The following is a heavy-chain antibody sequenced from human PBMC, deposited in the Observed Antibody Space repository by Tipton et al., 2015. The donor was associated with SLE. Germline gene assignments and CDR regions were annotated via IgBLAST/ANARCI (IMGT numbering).Heavy chain of an antibody. CDR3: AKDLASGLLPL. J-gene: IGHJ4*02. CDR2: ISSTGRYI. D-gene: IGHD2-15*01. Sequence: SLRLSCVASGFTFSDYTLNWVRQAPGKGLEWVSSISSTGRYIYYSDSLKGRFTISRDNAEHSLYLQMNSLRAEDTAVYYCAKDLASGLLPLWGQGTLVTVSS. V-gene: IGHV3-21*04. CDR1: GFTFSDYT.